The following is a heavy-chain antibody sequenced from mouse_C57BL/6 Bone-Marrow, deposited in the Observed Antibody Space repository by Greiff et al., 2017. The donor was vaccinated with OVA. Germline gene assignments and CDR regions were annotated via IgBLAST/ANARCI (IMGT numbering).Heavy chain of an antibody. CDR2: INPSSGYT. J-gene: IGHJ3*01. D-gene: IGHD1-1*01. CDR3: ARSALYYYCSSPVAY. Sequence: QVQLKQSGAELAKPGASVKLSCKASGYTFTSYWMHWVKQRPGQGLEWIGYINPSSGYTKYNQKFKDKATLTADKSSSTAYMQLSSLTYDDSAVYYCARSALYYYCSSPVAYWGQGTLVTVSA. V-gene: IGHV1-7*01. CDR1: GYTFTSYW.